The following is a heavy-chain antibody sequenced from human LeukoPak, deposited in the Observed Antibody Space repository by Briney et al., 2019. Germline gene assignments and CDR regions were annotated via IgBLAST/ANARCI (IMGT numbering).Heavy chain of an antibody. D-gene: IGHD6-13*01. CDR3: ARQNLARRLKQKQQLGYDNWFDP. V-gene: IGHV4-59*08. Sequence: PSETLSLTCAVYGGSFSGFYWNWIRQPPGKGLEWIGYIYYSGSTNYNPSLKSRVTISVDTSKNQFSLKLSSVTAADTAVYYCARQNLARRLKQKQQLGYDNWFDPWGQGTLVTVSS. CDR2: IYYSGST. CDR1: GGSFSGFY. J-gene: IGHJ5*02.